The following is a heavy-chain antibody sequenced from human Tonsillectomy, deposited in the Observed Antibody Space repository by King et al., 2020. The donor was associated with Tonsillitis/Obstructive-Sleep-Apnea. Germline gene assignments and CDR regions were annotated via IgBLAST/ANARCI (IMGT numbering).Heavy chain of an antibody. Sequence: VQLVESGGGLVQPGRSLRLSCTASGFTFGDYAMSWVRQAPGKGLEWVGFIRSKAYGGTTEYAASVKGRFTISRDDSKIIAHLQMNSRKTDDTAVYYCSRRRIGPPDYGDSPYFFDFGGQGTLVTVSS. D-gene: IGHD4-17*01. CDR2: IRSKAYGGTT. CDR1: GFTFGDYA. V-gene: IGHV3-49*04. J-gene: IGHJ4*02. CDR3: SRRRIGPPDYGDSPYFFDF.